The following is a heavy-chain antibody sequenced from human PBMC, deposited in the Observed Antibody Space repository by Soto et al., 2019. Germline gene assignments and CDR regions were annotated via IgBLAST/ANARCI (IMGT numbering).Heavy chain of an antibody. J-gene: IGHJ4*01. V-gene: IGHV3-11*01. D-gene: IGHD6-19*01. Sequence: QLQLLESGGDLVKPGGSLRLSCAASGFTVSGNDLSWIRQAPGKGLEWVSSISSSGRAIYYADSVKGRFTISRDNAKDALYLQMSSLTAEDAALYYGAGHHTSGWLYFDSPGHGTLVTVSS. CDR1: GFTVSGND. CDR3: AGHHTSGWLYFDS. CDR2: ISSSGRAI.